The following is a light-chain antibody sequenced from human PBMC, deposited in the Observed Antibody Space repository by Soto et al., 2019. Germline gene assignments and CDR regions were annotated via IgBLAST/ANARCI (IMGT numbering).Light chain of an antibody. Sequence: QSVLTQPPSASGSPGQSVTISCTGTSSDVGGYNYDSWYQQHPGKAPKLMIYEVSKRPSGVPDRFSGSKSGNTASLTVSGLQAEEEADYYCSSYAGSTVVFGVGTKLTVL. CDR1: SSDVGGYNY. CDR3: SSYAGSTVV. J-gene: IGLJ2*01. CDR2: EVS. V-gene: IGLV2-8*01.